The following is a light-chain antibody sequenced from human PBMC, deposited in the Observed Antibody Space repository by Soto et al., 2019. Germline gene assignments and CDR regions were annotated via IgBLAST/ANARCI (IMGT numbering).Light chain of an antibody. J-gene: IGKJ1*01. CDR3: QQYGTSRA. CDR2: GAS. CDR1: QSVSGSY. Sequence: EIVLTQSPGTLSLSPGERATLSCRASQSVSGSYLAWYQQKPGQAPRLLIYGASSRAIGIPDRFSGSGSGTDFTLTISRLEPEDFAVYYCQQYGTSRAFGQGTRVEIK. V-gene: IGKV3-20*01.